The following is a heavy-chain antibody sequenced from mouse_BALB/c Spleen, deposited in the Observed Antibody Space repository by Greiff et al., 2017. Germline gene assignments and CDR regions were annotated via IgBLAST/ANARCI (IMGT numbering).Heavy chain of an antibody. CDR2: IWGDGST. D-gene: IGHD1-1*01. CDR1: GFSLTGYG. CDR3: ARDNHYYGSDYYAMDY. V-gene: IGHV2-6-7*01. Sequence: QVQLKESGPGLVAPSQSLSITCTVSGFSLTGYGVNWVRQPPGKGLEWLGMIWGDGSTDYNSALKSRLSISKDNSKSQVFLKMNSLQTDDTARYYCARDNHYYGSDYYAMDYWGQGTSVTVSS. J-gene: IGHJ4*01.